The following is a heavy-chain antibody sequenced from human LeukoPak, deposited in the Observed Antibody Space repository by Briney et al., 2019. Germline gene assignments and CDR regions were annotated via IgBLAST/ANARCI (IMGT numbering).Heavy chain of an antibody. CDR2: INPNSGGT. J-gene: IGHJ4*02. CDR3: ARESNIGPYYFDY. D-gene: IGHD5-12*01. Sequence: ASVKVSCKASGYTFTGYYMHWVRQAPGQGLEWMGWINPNSGGTNYAQKLQGRVTMTTDTSTSTAYMELRSLRSDDTAVYYCARESNIGPYYFDYWGQGTLVTVSS. CDR1: GYTFTGYY. V-gene: IGHV1-2*02.